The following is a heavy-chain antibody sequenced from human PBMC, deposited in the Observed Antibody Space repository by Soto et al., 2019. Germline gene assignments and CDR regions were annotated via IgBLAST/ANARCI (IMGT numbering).Heavy chain of an antibody. D-gene: IGHD2-2*01. CDR1: GFTFSSYG. CDR2: ISYDGNNK. J-gene: IGHJ4*02. CDR3: GRCSSTSCQLGADY. V-gene: IGHV3-30-3*01. Sequence: QVQLVESGGGVVQPGRSLRLSCAASGFTFSSYGMHWVHQAPGKGLEWVALISYDGNNKYYADSVKGRFTISRDNSKNTLYLQMNSLRTEDTAVYYCGRCSSTSCQLGADYWGQGTLATVSS.